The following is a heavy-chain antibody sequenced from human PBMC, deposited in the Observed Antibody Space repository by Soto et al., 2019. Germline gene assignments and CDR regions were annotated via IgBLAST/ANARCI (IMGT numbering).Heavy chain of an antibody. D-gene: IGHD6-19*01. J-gene: IGHJ4*02. CDR1: GYTFTSYG. Sequence: QVQLVQSGAEVKKPGASVKVSCKASGYTFTSYGITWVRQAPGQGLEWMRWISAYNGNTNHAQKPQGRVTMTTDTSTRTAYRELRSLRSDDTAVYYWARDPLYSSGLFDYWGQGTLVTVSS. V-gene: IGHV1-18*01. CDR3: ARDPLYSSGLFDY. CDR2: ISAYNGNT.